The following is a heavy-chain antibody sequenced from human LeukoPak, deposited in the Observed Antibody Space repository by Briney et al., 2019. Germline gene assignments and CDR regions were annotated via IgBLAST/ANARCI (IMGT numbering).Heavy chain of an antibody. CDR1: GFTFSSYS. J-gene: IGHJ4*02. D-gene: IGHD2-15*01. Sequence: GGSLRLSCAASGFTFSSYSMNWVRQAPGKGLEWVSYISSSGSTIYYADSVKGRFTISRDNAKNSLYLQMNSLRAEDTAVYYCASPLSGAATREGLCWGQGTLVTVSS. CDR3: ASPLSGAATREGLC. CDR2: ISSSGSTI. V-gene: IGHV3-48*04.